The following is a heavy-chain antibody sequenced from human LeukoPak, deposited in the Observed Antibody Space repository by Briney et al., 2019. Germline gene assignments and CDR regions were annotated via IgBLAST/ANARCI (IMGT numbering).Heavy chain of an antibody. CDR1: GFTFSSYA. CDR2: ISGSGGST. J-gene: IGHJ4*02. CDR3: ARGTPYPGTPTDY. V-gene: IGHV3-23*01. D-gene: IGHD2-15*01. Sequence: GGSLRLSCAASGFTFSSYAMSWVRQAPGKGLEWVSAISGSGGSTYYADSVKGRFTISKDNSKNTLYLQMNSLRAEDTAVYYCARGTPYPGTPTDYWGQGTLVTVSS.